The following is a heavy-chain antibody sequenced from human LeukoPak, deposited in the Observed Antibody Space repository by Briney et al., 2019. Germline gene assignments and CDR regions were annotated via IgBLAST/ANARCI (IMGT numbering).Heavy chain of an antibody. CDR1: GFTFSSYA. CDR2: ISYDGSNK. V-gene: IGHV3-30-3*01. Sequence: GGSPRLSCAASGFTFSSYAMHWVRQAPGKGLEWVAVISYDGSNKYYADSVKGRFTISRDYSKNTLYLQMNSLRAEDTAVYYCARDGPPGPRGWQQLVYYYYYGMDVWGQGTTVTVSS. D-gene: IGHD6-13*01. J-gene: IGHJ6*02. CDR3: ARDGPPGPRGWQQLVYYYYYGMDV.